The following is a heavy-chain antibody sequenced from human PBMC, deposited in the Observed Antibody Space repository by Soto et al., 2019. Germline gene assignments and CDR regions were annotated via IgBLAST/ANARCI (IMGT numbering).Heavy chain of an antibody. D-gene: IGHD6-13*01. CDR2: IYYSGST. J-gene: IGHJ5*02. CDR1: GGSISSYY. CDR3: ALSIAAATNWFDP. Sequence: SETLSLTCTVSGGSISSYYWSWIRQPPGKGLEWIGYIYYSGSTNYNPSLKSRVTISVDTSKNQFSLKLSSVTAAGTAVYYCALSIAAATNWFDPWGQGTLVTVSS. V-gene: IGHV4-59*01.